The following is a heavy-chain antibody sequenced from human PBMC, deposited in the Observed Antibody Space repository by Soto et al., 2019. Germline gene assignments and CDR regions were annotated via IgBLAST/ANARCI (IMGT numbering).Heavy chain of an antibody. D-gene: IGHD3-10*01. CDR2: INHSGST. CDR1: GGSFSGYY. V-gene: IGHV4-34*01. J-gene: IGHJ6*02. CDR3: ARTYYYGSGRRYYYGMDV. Sequence: PSETLSLTCAVYGGSFSGYYWSWIRQPPGKGLEWIGEINHSGSTNYNPSLKSRVTISVDTSKNQFSLKLSSVTAADTAVYYCARTYYYGSGRRYYYGMDVWGQGTTVTVSS.